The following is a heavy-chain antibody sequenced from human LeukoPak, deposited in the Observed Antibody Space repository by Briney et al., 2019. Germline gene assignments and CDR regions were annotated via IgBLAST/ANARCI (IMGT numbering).Heavy chain of an antibody. CDR3: ARGRMTTSPYIDY. J-gene: IGHJ4*02. V-gene: IGHV4-61*01. Sequence: SETLSLTCTVSSGSISTSNYYWSWIRQPPGKGLEWIGYIYYSGSTNYNPSLKSRVTISVDTSKNQFSLKLSSVTAADTAVYYCARGRMTTSPYIDYWGQGTLVTVSS. CDR2: IYYSGST. D-gene: IGHD4-17*01. CDR1: SGSISTSNYY.